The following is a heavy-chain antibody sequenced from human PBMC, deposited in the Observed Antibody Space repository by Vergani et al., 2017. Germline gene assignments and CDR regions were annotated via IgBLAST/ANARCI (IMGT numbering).Heavy chain of an antibody. Sequence: QVRLVESGGGVVQPWGSLRLSCAASGFPFRNYGMHWVRQAPGKVLDWVTFIRYAGGKIYADSVKGRFAISRVNSKITQYLLMSSLRDDDTGVYYFLKEIGRGFCGGASCYEGWFDPWAQGTLVTVSS. CDR1: GFPFRNYG. CDR3: LKEIGRGFCGGASCYEGWFDP. CDR2: IRYAGGKI. V-gene: IGHV3-30*02. J-gene: IGHJ5*02. D-gene: IGHD2-15*01.